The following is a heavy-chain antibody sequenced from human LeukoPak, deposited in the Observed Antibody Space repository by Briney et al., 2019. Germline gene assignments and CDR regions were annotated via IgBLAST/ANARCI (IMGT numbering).Heavy chain of an antibody. V-gene: IGHV3-30*03. J-gene: IGHJ6*02. Sequence: PGGSLRLSCAASGVTFSSYGMHWVRQAPGKGLEWVALISYDGSNEYYADSVRGRFTISRDNSKFTLYMQMNSLRAEDTAVYYCARVRAGYCTSTSCYTGMDVWGQGTTVTVSS. D-gene: IGHD2-2*01. CDR2: ISYDGSNE. CDR3: ARVRAGYCTSTSCYTGMDV. CDR1: GVTFSSYG.